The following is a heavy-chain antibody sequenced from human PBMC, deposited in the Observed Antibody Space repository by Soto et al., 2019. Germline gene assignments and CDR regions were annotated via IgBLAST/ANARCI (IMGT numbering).Heavy chain of an antibody. D-gene: IGHD6-13*01. V-gene: IGHV4-30-4*01. CDR2: SYYSGST. CDR3: ARDSSSGAYHYGIDV. J-gene: IGHJ6*02. CDR1: GGSISSGDYY. Sequence: SETVSLTCTVSGGSISSGDYYWSWIGQPPGKGLEWIGYSYYSGSTYYNPSLKSRVTISVDTSKNQFSLKLSSVNAADTAVYYCARDSSSGAYHYGIDVSVRRLTVTIYS.